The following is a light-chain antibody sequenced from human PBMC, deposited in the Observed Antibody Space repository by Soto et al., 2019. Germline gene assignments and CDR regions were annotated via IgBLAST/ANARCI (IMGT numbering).Light chain of an antibody. J-gene: IGLJ2*01. CDR2: DVN. V-gene: IGLV2-14*03. CDR1: SSDIGAYNF. CDR3: TSWTTSTTMI. Sequence: ALTQPASVSGSPGQSITISCTGTSSDIGAYNFVSWYQQHPGKAPKLMLYDVNIRPSGVSNRFSGPKSGNTASLTISGLQAEDEADYYCTSWTTSTTMIFGGGTKVTVL.